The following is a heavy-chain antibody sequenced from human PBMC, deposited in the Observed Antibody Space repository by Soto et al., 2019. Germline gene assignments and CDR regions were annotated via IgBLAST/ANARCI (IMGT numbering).Heavy chain of an antibody. CDR1: GFTFGDYA. J-gene: IGHJ4*02. CDR3: TRGSTTVVTVYFDY. V-gene: IGHV3-49*04. Sequence: GGSLRLSCTTSGFTFGDYAMSWVRQAPGKGLEWVGFIRSKAYGGTTEYAASVKGRFTISRDDSKSIAYLQMNSLKTEDTAVYYCTRGSTTVVTVYFDYWGQGTLVTVSS. D-gene: IGHD4-17*01. CDR2: IRSKAYGGTT.